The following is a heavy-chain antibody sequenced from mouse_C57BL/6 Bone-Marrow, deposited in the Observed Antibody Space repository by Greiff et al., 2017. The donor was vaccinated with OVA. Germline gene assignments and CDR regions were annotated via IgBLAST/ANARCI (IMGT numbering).Heavy chain of an antibody. D-gene: IGHD3-3*01. CDR2: IYPGSGNT. J-gene: IGHJ3*01. CDR1: GYTFTDYY. V-gene: IGHV1-76*01. Sequence: QVQLQQSGAELVRPGASVKLSCKASGYTFTDYYINWVKQRPGQGLEWIARIYPGSGNTYYNEKFKGKATLTAEKSSSTAYMQLSSLTSEDSAVYFCARGLEAWFAYWGQGTLVTVSA. CDR3: ARGLEAWFAY.